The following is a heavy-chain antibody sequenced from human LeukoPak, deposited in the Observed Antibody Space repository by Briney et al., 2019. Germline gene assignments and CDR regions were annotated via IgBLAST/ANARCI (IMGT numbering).Heavy chain of an antibody. Sequence: SETLSLTCTVSGYSISSGAYYWSWIRQPAGKGLEWIGRISADGSTNYNPSLNSRVTMSVDASNNHFSLRLNSVTAADTAVYYCAKGSGPPWFDPWGQGTLVTVSS. CDR3: AKGSGPPWFDP. CDR1: GYSISSGAYY. D-gene: IGHD2-8*02. V-gene: IGHV4-61*02. CDR2: ISADGST. J-gene: IGHJ5*02.